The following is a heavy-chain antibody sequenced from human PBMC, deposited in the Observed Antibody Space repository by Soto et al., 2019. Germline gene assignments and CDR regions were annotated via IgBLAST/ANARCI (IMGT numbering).Heavy chain of an antibody. J-gene: IGHJ3*02. CDR3: ARADRGNDAFDI. V-gene: IGHV4-38-2*01. Sequence: SETLSLTCAVSGYSISSGYYWGWIRQPPGKGLEWIGSIYHSGSTYYNPSLKSRVTISVDTSKNQFSLKLSSVTAADTAVYHCARADRGNDAFDIWGQGTMVTVSS. CDR2: IYHSGST. CDR1: GYSISSGYY.